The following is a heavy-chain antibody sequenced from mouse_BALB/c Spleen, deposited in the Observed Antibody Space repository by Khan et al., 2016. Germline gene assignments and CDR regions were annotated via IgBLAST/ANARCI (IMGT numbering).Heavy chain of an antibody. CDR2: INTNTGEQ. CDR1: GYTFTNYG. D-gene: IGHD2-1*01. CDR3: SRYGKGTWFAY. Sequence: QIQLVQSGPELKKPGETVKISCKASGYTFTNYGMIWVKQAPGKGLKWMGWINTNTGEQAYAEEFKGRFALSLETSASTAYLQISNLKNEDTATYFCSRYGKGTWFAYWGQGTLVTVSA. V-gene: IGHV9-3*02. J-gene: IGHJ3*01.